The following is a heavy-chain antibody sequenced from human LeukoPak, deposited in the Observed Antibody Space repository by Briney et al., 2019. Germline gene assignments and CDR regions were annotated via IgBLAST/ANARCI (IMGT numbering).Heavy chain of an antibody. J-gene: IGHJ6*03. Sequence: PGGSLRLSCAASGFTFSSYWMHWVRQAPGEGLVWVSRINSDGSTTTYADSVKGRFTISRDNAKNTLYLQMNSLRAEDTAVYYCATGFFYYYYMDVWGKGTTVIVSS. CDR3: ATGFFYYYYMDV. CDR1: GFTFSSYW. CDR2: INSDGSTT. D-gene: IGHD3-10*01. V-gene: IGHV3-74*01.